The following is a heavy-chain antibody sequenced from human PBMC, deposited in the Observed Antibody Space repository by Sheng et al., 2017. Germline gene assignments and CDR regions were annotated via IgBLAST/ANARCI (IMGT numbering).Heavy chain of an antibody. V-gene: IGHV4-4*07. D-gene: IGHD2-2*01. CDR1: VAPSVVTT. J-gene: IGHJ6*03. Sequence: QVQLQESGPGLVKAFRRPCPSPALSLVAPSVVTTGAGSGSPPGRDWSGLGVSIPVGAPTTTPPSKSRVTMSVDTSKNQFSLKLSSVTAADTAVYYCARGVVVPAGGYYYYYMDVWGKGTTVTVSS. CDR2: SIPVGAP. CDR3: ARGVVVPAGGYYYYYMDV.